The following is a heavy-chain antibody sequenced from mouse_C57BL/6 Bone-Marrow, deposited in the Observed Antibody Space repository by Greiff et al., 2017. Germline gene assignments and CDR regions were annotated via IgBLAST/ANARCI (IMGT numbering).Heavy chain of an antibody. V-gene: IGHV5-16*01. J-gene: IGHJ4*01. CDR1: GFTFSDYY. CDR2: INYDGSST. Sequence: DVKLVESEGGLVQPGSSMKLSCTASGFTFSDYYMAWVRQVPEKGLEWVANINYDGSSTYYLDSLKSRFIISRDNAKNILYLQMSSLKSEDTATYYCARETVGAPCARDYWGQGTSVTVSS. D-gene: IGHD1-1*01. CDR3: ARETVGAPCARDY.